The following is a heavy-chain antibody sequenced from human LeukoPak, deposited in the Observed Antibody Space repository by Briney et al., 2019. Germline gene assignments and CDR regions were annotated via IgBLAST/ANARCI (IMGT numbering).Heavy chain of an antibody. V-gene: IGHV3-7*05. CDR1: GFTFSNAW. Sequence: PGGSLRLSCAASGFTFSNAWMSWVRQAPGKGLEWVANIKQDGSEKYYVDSVKGRFTISRDNAKNSLYLQMNSLRAEDTAVYYCAREVYCSGGSCYYFDYWGQGTLVTVSS. CDR3: AREVYCSGGSCYYFDY. J-gene: IGHJ4*02. D-gene: IGHD2-15*01. CDR2: IKQDGSEK.